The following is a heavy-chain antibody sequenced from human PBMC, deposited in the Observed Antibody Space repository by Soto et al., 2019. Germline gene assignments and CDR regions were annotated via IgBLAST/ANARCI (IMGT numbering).Heavy chain of an antibody. Sequence: SETLSLTCTVSGGSISSSSYYWGWIRQPPGKGLEWIGSIYYSGSTYYNPSLKSRVTISVDTSKNQFSLKLSSVTAADTAVYYCARGRMVRGVIIGYYYYMDVWGKGTTVTVSS. V-gene: IGHV4-39*01. J-gene: IGHJ6*03. CDR2: IYYSGST. D-gene: IGHD3-10*01. CDR1: GGSISSSSYY. CDR3: ARGRMVRGVIIGYYYYMDV.